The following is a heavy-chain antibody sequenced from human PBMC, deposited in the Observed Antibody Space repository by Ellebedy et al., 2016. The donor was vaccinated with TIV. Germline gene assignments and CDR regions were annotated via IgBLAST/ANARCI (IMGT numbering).Heavy chain of an antibody. J-gene: IGHJ4*02. V-gene: IGHV1-69*13. Sequence: SVKVSXKASSCTFTSYAISWVRQAPGQGLEWMGGIIPFFGTANYAQKFQGRVTITADESTSTAYMELSSLRSEDTAVYYCARKYSGYDYVIDYWGQGTLVTVSS. CDR2: IIPFFGTA. D-gene: IGHD5-12*01. CDR1: SCTFTSYA. CDR3: ARKYSGYDYVIDY.